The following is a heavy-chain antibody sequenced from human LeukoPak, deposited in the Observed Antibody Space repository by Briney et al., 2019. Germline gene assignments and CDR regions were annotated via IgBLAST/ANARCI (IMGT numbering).Heavy chain of an antibody. D-gene: IGHD4-23*01. J-gene: IGHJ3*02. CDR2: ISSSGSTI. V-gene: IGHV3-48*04. Sequence: PGGTLRLSCAASGFTFINYGMNWVRQAPGKGLEWVSYISSSGSTIYYADSVKGRFTISRDNAKNSLYLQMNSLRAEDTAVYYCARDRHYGGNDAFDIWGQGTMVTVSS. CDR1: GFTFINYG. CDR3: ARDRHYGGNDAFDI.